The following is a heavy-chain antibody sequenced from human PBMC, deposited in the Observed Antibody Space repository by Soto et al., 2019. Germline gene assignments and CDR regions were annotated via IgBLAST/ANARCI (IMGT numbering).Heavy chain of an antibody. Sequence: PSETLSLTCTVSGGSISSSSYYWGWIRQPPGKGLEWIGSIYYSGSTYYNPPLKSRVTISVDTSKNQFSLKLSSVTAADTAVYYRAGRKARSMRSLDYWGQGTLVTVSS. V-gene: IGHV4-39*01. J-gene: IGHJ4*02. D-gene: IGHD2-8*01. CDR1: GGSISSSSYY. CDR2: IYYSGST. CDR3: AGRKARSMRSLDY.